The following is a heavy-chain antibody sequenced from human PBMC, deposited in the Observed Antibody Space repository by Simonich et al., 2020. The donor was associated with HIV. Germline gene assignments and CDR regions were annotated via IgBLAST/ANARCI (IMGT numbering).Heavy chain of an antibody. CDR3: ARRDRELILYFDY. D-gene: IGHD3-3*01. V-gene: IGHV4-34*01. J-gene: IGHJ4*02. CDR1: GGSFSGYY. CDR2: INHSRIT. Sequence: QVQLQQWGAGLLKPSETLSLTCAVYGGSFSGYYWSWIRQPPGKGLEWIGEINHSRITNYKSSLNIRATISVDKSKNQFSLKLSSVTAADTAIYYCARRDRELILYFDYWGQGNLVTVSS.